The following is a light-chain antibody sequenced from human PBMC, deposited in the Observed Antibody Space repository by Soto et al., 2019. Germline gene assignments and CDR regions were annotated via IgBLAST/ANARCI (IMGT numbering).Light chain of an antibody. Sequence: DLQITHSPSSLSAYVLYAVSITCRSRQDVGRWLSWYQQKPGKAPKILIFATSTLQSGVPSRFSGSGSGTDFTLTITSLQSEDFATYYCQQARSFPVTFGQGTRLENK. J-gene: IGKJ5*01. CDR3: QQARSFPVT. CDR1: QDVGRW. CDR2: ATS. V-gene: IGKV1D-12*01.